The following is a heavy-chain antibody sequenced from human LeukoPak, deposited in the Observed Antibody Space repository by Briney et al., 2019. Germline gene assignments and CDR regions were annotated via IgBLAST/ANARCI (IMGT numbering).Heavy chain of an antibody. J-gene: IGHJ6*02. CDR1: GGSFSGYY. V-gene: IGHV4-34*01. Sequence: PSETLSLTCAVYGGSFSGYYWSWIRQPPGKGLEWIGEINHSGSTNYNPSLKSRVTISVDTSKNQFSLKLSSVTAADTAVYYCARVVADYDFWSGYNNYYYYYGMDVWGQGTTVTVSS. D-gene: IGHD3-3*01. CDR2: INHSGST. CDR3: ARVVADYDFWSGYNNYYYYYGMDV.